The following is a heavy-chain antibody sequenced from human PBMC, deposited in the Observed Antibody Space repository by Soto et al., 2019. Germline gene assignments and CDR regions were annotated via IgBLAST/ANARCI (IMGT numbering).Heavy chain of an antibody. CDR3: AKRRGDGYFDL. Sequence: EVHLFESGGGSVQPGGSLRLSCAASGLTFSSYVMSWVRQAPGKGLEWVSAISGSGSDTYYAVSVKGRFTISRDNSKNTLYRQMNSMRAEDTAVYYCAKRRGDGYFDLWGRGTLVTVSS. CDR2: ISGSGSDT. V-gene: IGHV3-23*01. CDR1: GLTFSSYV. J-gene: IGHJ2*01. D-gene: IGHD7-27*01.